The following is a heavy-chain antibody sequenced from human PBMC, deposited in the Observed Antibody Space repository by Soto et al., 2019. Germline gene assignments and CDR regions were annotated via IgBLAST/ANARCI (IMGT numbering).Heavy chain of an antibody. D-gene: IGHD3-3*01. Sequence: SVKVSCKASGGTFSSYAISWVRQAPGQGLEWMGGIIPIFGTANYAQKFQGRVTITADESTSTAYMELSSLRSEDTAVYYCARGPEYDFWSGYSYYYYYGMDVWGQGTTVTVSS. CDR2: IIPIFGTA. J-gene: IGHJ6*02. CDR3: ARGPEYDFWSGYSYYYYYGMDV. V-gene: IGHV1-69*13. CDR1: GGTFSSYA.